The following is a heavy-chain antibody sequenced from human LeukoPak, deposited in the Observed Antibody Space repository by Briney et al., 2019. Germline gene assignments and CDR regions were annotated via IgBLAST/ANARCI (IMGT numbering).Heavy chain of an antibody. D-gene: IGHD6-6*01. CDR3: ASSIAARSAYDY. Sequence: PGGSLRLSCAASGFTFSSYAMSWVRQAPGKGLEWVSAISGSGGSTYHADSMKGRFTISRDNSKNTLYLQMNSLRAGDTAVYYCASSIAARSAYDYWGQGTLVTVSS. J-gene: IGHJ4*02. CDR1: GFTFSSYA. V-gene: IGHV3-23*01. CDR2: ISGSGGST.